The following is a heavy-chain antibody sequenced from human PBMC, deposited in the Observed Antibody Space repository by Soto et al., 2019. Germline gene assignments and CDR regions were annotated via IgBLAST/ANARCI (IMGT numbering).Heavy chain of an antibody. V-gene: IGHV1-18*01. D-gene: IGHD2-8*01. CDR1: GYTFTRYG. CDR3: AKNGQPPYYYYGMDV. Sequence: QGQLVQSGGEVKKPGASVKVSCKASGYTFTRYGISWVRQAPGQGLEWMGWISGYNGDTKYAQKFQGRVTMTVDTSXXTAYMERRSLTSDDRAVYYCAKNGQPPYYYYGMDVWGQGTTVTVSS. J-gene: IGHJ6*02. CDR2: ISGYNGDT.